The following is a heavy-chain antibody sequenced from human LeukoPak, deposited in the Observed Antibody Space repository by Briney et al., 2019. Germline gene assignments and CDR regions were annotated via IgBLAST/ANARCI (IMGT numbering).Heavy chain of an antibody. J-gene: IGHJ5*02. D-gene: IGHD3-16*02. V-gene: IGHV1-18*01. Sequence: ASVKVSCKASGYTFTSYGISWVRQAPGQGLEWMGWISAYNGNTNYAQKLQGRVTMTTDTSTSTAYMELRSLRSDDTAVHYCARDQYYDYVWGSYRPNWFDPWGQGTLVTVSS. CDR2: ISAYNGNT. CDR3: ARDQYYDYVWGSYRPNWFDP. CDR1: GYTFTSYG.